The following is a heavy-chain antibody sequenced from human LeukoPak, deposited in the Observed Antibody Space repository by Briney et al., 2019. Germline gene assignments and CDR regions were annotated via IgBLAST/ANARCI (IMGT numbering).Heavy chain of an antibody. D-gene: IGHD3-10*01. CDR3: ARDHNYHDSGRGLDY. V-gene: IGHV3-21*01. CDR2: ISGSSSYI. J-gene: IGHJ4*02. CDR1: GFTFSSYS. Sequence: GSVSRNCAASGFTFSSYSVNWVGQAPGKGLEWVSSISGSSSYIDYADSVKGRFTISRDNAKNSLYLQMSSLRAEDTAVYYCARDHNYHDSGRGLDYWGQGTLVTVSS.